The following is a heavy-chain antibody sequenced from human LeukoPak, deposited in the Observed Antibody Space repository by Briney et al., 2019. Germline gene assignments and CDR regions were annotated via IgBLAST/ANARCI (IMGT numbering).Heavy chain of an antibody. CDR1: GGSINKYY. CDR3: ARQGWSGYSTSWFDY. D-gene: IGHD6-13*01. J-gene: IGHJ4*02. Sequence: PSETLSLTCTVSGGSINKYYWSWIRQSPGKGLEWIGYIYYSGSTSYNPSLKGRVTISVDTSRNQFSLNLSSVTAADTAVYYCARQGWSGYSTSWFDYWGQGTLVIVSS. V-gene: IGHV4-59*08. CDR2: IYYSGST.